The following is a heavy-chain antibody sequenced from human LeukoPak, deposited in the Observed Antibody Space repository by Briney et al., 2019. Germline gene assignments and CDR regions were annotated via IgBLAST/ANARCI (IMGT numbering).Heavy chain of an antibody. V-gene: IGHV5-51*01. D-gene: IGHD3-16*01. CDR3: ARRSSSGGYYFDY. CDR2: IYPGDSDT. J-gene: IGHJ4*02. CDR1: GYSFTSYW. Sequence: GESLKISCKGSGYSFTSYWIAWVRQMPGKRLEWLGIIYPGDSDTRYSPSFQGQVTISADKSNTTAYLQWSSLKASDTAVYYCARRSSSGGYYFDYWGQGTLVTVSS.